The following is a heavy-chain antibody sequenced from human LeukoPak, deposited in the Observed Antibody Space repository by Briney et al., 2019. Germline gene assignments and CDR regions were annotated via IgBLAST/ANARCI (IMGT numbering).Heavy chain of an antibody. CDR3: ARGLDGGDYYYYYMDV. V-gene: IGHV1-69*05. Sequence: SVKVSCKASGGTFSSYAISWVRQAPGQGLEWMGGIIPIFGTANYAQKFQGRVTITTDESTSTAYMELSSLRSEDTAVYYCARGLDGGDYYYYYMDVWGKGTTVTVSS. CDR1: GGTFSSYA. D-gene: IGHD3-10*01. J-gene: IGHJ6*03. CDR2: IIPIFGTA.